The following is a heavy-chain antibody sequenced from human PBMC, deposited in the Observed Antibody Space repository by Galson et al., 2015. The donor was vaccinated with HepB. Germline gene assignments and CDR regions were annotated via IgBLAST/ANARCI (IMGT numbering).Heavy chain of an antibody. V-gene: IGHV3-33*01. CDR2: IWYDGINK. J-gene: IGHJ4*02. CDR3: ARTRGDSSGYKDY. CDR1: GFTFSNYG. D-gene: IGHD3-22*01. Sequence: SLRLSCAAFGFTFSNYGMHWVRQAPGKGLEWVAVIWYDGINKDYADSVKGRFTISRDNSRNTLYLQMNSLRAEDTAVYYCARTRGDSSGYKDYWGQGTLVTVSS.